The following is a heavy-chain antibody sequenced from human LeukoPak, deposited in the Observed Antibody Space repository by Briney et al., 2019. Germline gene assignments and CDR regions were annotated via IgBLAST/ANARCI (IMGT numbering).Heavy chain of an antibody. CDR3: ARDLGGKGEYYDFLSGYKPGDDDAFEI. D-gene: IGHD3-3*01. Sequence: ASVKVSCKGSGYTFTTYGITWVRQAPGQGLEWMGWISGYNGNANYAEILQGRVTMTTETSTSTAHMGRRSLRSDDEDVYYCARDLGGKGEYYDFLSGYKPGDDDAFEIWGQGTMVTVSS. CDR1: GYTFTTYG. CDR2: ISGYNGNA. V-gene: IGHV1-18*01. J-gene: IGHJ3*02.